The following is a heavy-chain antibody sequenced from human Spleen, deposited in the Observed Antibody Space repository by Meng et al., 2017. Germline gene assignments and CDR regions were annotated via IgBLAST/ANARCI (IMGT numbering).Heavy chain of an antibody. CDR2: ISYDGSNK. CDR3: AGDYGDYAPFDSIAV. Sequence: GESLKISCAASGFTFSSYAMHWVRQAPGKGLEWVAVISYDGSNKYYADSVKGRFTISRDNTKNSLFLHMDNLRAEDTAVYYCAGDYGDYAPFDSIAVWGQGTAVTVSS. CDR1: GFTFSSYA. J-gene: IGHJ3*01. V-gene: IGHV3-30*04. D-gene: IGHD4-17*01.